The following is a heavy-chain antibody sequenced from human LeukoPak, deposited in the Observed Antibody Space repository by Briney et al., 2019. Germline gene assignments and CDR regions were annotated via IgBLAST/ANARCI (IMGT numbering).Heavy chain of an antibody. CDR3: ARDKVGAIDY. Sequence: PGGSLRLSCAASGFIFSNYGMNWVRQAPGKGLEWVSSISSSSSYIYYADSVKGRFTISRDNAENSLYLQMNSLRAEDTAVYYCARDKVGAIDYWGQGTLVTVSS. J-gene: IGHJ4*02. V-gene: IGHV3-21*01. CDR2: ISSSSSYI. D-gene: IGHD1-26*01. CDR1: GFIFSNYG.